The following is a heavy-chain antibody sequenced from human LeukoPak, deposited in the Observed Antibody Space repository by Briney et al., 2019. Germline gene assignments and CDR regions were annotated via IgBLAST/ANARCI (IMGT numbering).Heavy chain of an antibody. V-gene: IGHV3-23*01. CDR2: LSGSGAGT. CDR3: AKYLGKYSYGYSGLDY. CDR1: GFIFRDYW. Sequence: GGSLRLSCAASGFIFRDYWMSWVRQAPGKGLEWVSSLSGSGAGTFYADSVKGRFTISRDNSKNTLSLQMSSLRAEDTAVYFCAKYLGKYSYGYSGLDYWGQGTLVTVSS. D-gene: IGHD5-18*01. J-gene: IGHJ4*02.